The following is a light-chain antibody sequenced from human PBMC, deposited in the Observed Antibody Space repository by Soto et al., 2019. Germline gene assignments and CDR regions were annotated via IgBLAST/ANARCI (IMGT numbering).Light chain of an antibody. J-gene: IGLJ2*01. Sequence: QSALTQPASVSGSPGQSITIAWTGTRSDVGGYNYVSWYQQHPGKAPKLMIYDVSNRPSGVSNRFSGSKSGNTASLTISGLQAEDEADYYCSSYTSSSTLLFGGGTKVTVL. CDR1: RSDVGGYNY. CDR2: DVS. V-gene: IGLV2-14*01. CDR3: SSYTSSSTLL.